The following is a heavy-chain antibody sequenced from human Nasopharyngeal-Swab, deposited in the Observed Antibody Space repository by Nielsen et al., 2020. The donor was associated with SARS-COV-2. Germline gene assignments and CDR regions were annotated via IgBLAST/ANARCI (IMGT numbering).Heavy chain of an antibody. J-gene: IGHJ6*02. D-gene: IGHD5-12*01. Sequence: GGSLRLSCAASGFTVSSNYMSWVRQAPGKGLEWVSVIYSGGSTYYADSVKGRFTISRDNSKNTLYLQMNSLRAEGTAVYYCARGDSGYDFYYYGMDVWGQGTTVTVSS. CDR2: IYSGGST. CDR3: ARGDSGYDFYYYGMDV. V-gene: IGHV3-53*01. CDR1: GFTVSSNY.